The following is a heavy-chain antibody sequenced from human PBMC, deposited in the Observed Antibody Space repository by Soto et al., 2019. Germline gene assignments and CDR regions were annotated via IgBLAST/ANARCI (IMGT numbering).Heavy chain of an antibody. D-gene: IGHD2-15*01. CDR2: IIPFFGTT. CDR1: GGTFSSYP. J-gene: IGHJ5*02. CDR3: ASRPVMEVAQYGNWFDP. Sequence: GASVKVSCKASGGTFSSYPINWVRQAPGQGLEWMGGIIPFFGTTHSARKFQGRLTITADESTSTTYMELSSLRSEDTAVYYCASRPVMEVAQYGNWFDPWGQGALVTVSS. V-gene: IGHV1-69*13.